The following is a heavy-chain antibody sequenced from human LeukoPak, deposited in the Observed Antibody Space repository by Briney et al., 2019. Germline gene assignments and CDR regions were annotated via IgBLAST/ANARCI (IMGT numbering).Heavy chain of an antibody. J-gene: IGHJ4*02. D-gene: IGHD2/OR15-2a*01. V-gene: IGHV4-59*01. Sequence: SETLSLTCTVSGDSINNYYWNWIRQPPGKGLEWIGNIYHSGSTKYNPSLKSRVIISLDTSKNQFSLKLNSVTAADTAVYYCARGRLSPSAFRPFEYWGQGTLDTVSS. CDR2: IYHSGST. CDR3: ARGRLSPSAFRPFEY. CDR1: GDSINNYY.